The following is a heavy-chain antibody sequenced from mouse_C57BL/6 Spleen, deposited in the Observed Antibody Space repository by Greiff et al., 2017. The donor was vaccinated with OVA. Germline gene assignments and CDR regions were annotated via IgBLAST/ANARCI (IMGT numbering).Heavy chain of an antibody. V-gene: IGHV1-69*01. J-gene: IGHJ1*03. D-gene: IGHD2-2*01. Sequence: QVQLQQPGAELVMPGASVKLSCKASGYTFTSYWMHWVKQRPGQGLEWIGEIDPSDSYTNYNQKFKGKSTLTVDKSSSTAYMQLSSLTSEDSAVYYCAREEVTTRYFDVWGTGTTVTVSS. CDR1: GYTFTSYW. CDR2: IDPSDSYT. CDR3: AREEVTTRYFDV.